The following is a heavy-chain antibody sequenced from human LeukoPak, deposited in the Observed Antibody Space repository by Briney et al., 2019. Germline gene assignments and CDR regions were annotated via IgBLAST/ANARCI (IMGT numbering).Heavy chain of an antibody. V-gene: IGHV1-18*01. D-gene: IGHD3-10*01. CDR1: GYTFTSYG. Sequence: GASVKVSCKASGYTFTSYGISWVRQAPGQGLEWMGWISAYNGNTNYAQKLQGRVTMTRNTSISTAYMELSSLRSEDTAVYYCARWYYYGSGSQHLYYYYYMDVWGKGTTVTISS. J-gene: IGHJ6*03. CDR2: ISAYNGNT. CDR3: ARWYYYGSGSQHLYYYYYMDV.